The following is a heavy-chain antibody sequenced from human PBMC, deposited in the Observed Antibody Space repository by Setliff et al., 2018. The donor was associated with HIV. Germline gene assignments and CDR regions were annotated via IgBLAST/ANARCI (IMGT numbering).Heavy chain of an antibody. CDR3: ARDTMWAFDI. J-gene: IGHJ3*02. CDR2: IRYDGSNK. Sequence: PGGSLRLSCAASGYVFINHGMHWVRQAPGKGLEWVAFIRYDGSNKYYGDSVKGRFTISRDNAKKSLYLQMNSLRADDTAVYYCARDTMWAFDIWGQGTLVTVSS. CDR1: GYVFINHG. D-gene: IGHD3-10*02. V-gene: IGHV3-30*02.